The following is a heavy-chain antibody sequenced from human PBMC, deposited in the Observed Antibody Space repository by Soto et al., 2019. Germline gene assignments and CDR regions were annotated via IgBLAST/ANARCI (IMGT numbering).Heavy chain of an antibody. CDR2: INSDGSST. CDR3: ARSTVTTWGYYYYGMDV. D-gene: IGHD4-17*01. CDR1: GFTFSSYW. V-gene: IGHV3-74*01. Sequence: GGSLRLSCAASGFTFSSYWLHWVRQAPGKGLVWVSRINSDGSSTSYADSVKGRFTISRDNAKNTLYLQMNSLRADDTAVYYCARSTVTTWGYYYYGMDVWGQGTTDTGSS. J-gene: IGHJ6*02.